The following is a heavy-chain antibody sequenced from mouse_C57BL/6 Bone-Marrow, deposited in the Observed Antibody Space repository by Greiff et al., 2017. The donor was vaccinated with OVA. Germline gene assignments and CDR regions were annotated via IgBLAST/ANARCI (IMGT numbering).Heavy chain of an antibody. CDR3: VKVVLYDYDGGAFDY. CDR2: IRNKANGYTT. Sequence: EVKLVESGGGLVQPGASLRLSCAASGFTFTDYYMSWVRQPPGKAPEWLALIRNKANGYTTEYTESVKGRFTISRDNSQNILYIQMNTLRAENSATYDCVKVVLYDYDGGAFDYWGKGTTLTVSA. V-gene: IGHV7-4*01. J-gene: IGHJ2*01. D-gene: IGHD2-4*01. CDR1: GFTFTDYY.